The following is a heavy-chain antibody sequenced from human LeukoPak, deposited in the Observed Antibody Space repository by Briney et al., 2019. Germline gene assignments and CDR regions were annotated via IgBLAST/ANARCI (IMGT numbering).Heavy chain of an antibody. V-gene: IGHV1-2*02. Sequence: SVKVSCKASGYTFTGYYMHWVRQAPGQGLEWMGWINPNSGGTNYAQKFQGRVTMTRDTSISTAYMELSRLRSDDTAVYYCARGYYSSSGPIFDYWGQGTLVTVSS. D-gene: IGHD6-6*01. CDR3: ARGYYSSSGPIFDY. CDR2: INPNSGGT. CDR1: GYTFTGYY. J-gene: IGHJ4*02.